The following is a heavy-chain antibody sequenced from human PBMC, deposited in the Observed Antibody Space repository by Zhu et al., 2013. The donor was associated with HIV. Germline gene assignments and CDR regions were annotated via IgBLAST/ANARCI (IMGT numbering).Heavy chain of an antibody. CDR3: ARARGITMIVSLDY. J-gene: IGHJ4*02. CDR1: GGTFSSYA. CDR2: FIPIFNTA. Sequence: QVQLVQSGAELKKPGSSVRISCTASGGTFSSYAISWVRQAPGQGLEWMGAFIPIFNTANYAQKFQGRVSITTDKSTTTAYMELRSLRSGDTAVYYCARARGITMIVSLDYWGQGTLVTVSS. V-gene: IGHV1-69*06. D-gene: IGHD3-22*01.